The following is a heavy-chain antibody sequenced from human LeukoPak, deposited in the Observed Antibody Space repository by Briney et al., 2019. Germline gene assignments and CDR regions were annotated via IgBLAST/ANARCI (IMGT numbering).Heavy chain of an antibody. Sequence: PGGSLRLSCAASGLTFSSFSFNWVRQGPGKGLEGVSYINTVASYIYYADSVKGRFTISRDNAKNSLYLQMNSLRAEDTGVYYCARLRRNSDKSGFYYYYDYWGQGTLVTVSS. CDR2: INTVASYI. V-gene: IGHV3-21*06. J-gene: IGHJ4*02. CDR3: ARLRRNSDKSGFYYYYDY. D-gene: IGHD3-22*01. CDR1: GLTFSSFS.